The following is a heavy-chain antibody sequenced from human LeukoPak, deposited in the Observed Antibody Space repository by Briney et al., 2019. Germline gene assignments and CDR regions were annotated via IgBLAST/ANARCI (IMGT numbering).Heavy chain of an antibody. CDR1: GFTFSNYW. CDR2: IKQDGREI. J-gene: IGHJ4*02. Sequence: PGGSLRLSCAGSGFTFSNYWMSWVRQAPGKGPEWVANIKQDGREIHYLDSVKGRFTISRDNAKNSLYLQMNSLRAEDTAVYYCAREGIYQLLLNWGQGTLVTVSS. D-gene: IGHD2-2*01. V-gene: IGHV3-7*01. CDR3: AREGIYQLLLN.